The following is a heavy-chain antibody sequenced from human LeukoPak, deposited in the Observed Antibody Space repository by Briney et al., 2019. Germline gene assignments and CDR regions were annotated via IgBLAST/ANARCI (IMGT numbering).Heavy chain of an antibody. CDR3: ATAVVTPLRSAFDI. V-gene: IGHV1-8*01. CDR1: GYTFTSYD. Sequence: ASVKVSCKASGYTFTSYDINWVRQATGQGLEWMGWMNPNSGNTGYAQKFQGRVTMTRNTSISTAYMELSSLRSEDTAVYYCATAVVTPLRSAFDIWGQGTMVTVSS. J-gene: IGHJ3*02. D-gene: IGHD4-23*01. CDR2: MNPNSGNT.